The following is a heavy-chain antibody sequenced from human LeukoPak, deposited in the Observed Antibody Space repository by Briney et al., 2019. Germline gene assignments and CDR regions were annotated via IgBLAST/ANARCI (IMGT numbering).Heavy chain of an antibody. CDR2: TGGSSGAI. J-gene: IGHJ4*02. D-gene: IGHD3-10*01. V-gene: IGHV3-48*01. Sequence: GGSLRLSCAASGFTLSTYNMNWVRQAPGKGLEWVSFTGGSSGAIYYTDSVKGRFTISRDNAKNSLYLQMNSLRAEDTAVYYCAREDSYYYGSGSYPFDYWGQGTLVTVSS. CDR3: AREDSYYYGSGSYPFDY. CDR1: GFTLSTYN.